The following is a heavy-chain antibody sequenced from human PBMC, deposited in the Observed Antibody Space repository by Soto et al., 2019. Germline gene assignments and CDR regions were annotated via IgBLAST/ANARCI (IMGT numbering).Heavy chain of an antibody. Sequence: QVQLVESGGGLVKPGGSLRLSCAASGFTFSDYFMRWIRQPPGKGLEWVSYISSSGSTIYFADSVKGRFTISRDNAKNSLYLQMNSLRSEDTAVYYCATEEETATRGSFDYWGQGTLGTVSS. CDR3: ATEEETATRGSFDY. V-gene: IGHV3-11*01. D-gene: IGHD1-1*01. CDR1: GFTFSDYF. J-gene: IGHJ4*02. CDR2: ISSSGSTI.